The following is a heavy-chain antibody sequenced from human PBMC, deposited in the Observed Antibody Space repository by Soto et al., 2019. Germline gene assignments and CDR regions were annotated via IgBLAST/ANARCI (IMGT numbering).Heavy chain of an antibody. CDR3: ARDNVDTAMVTYYYYGMDV. D-gene: IGHD5-18*01. Sequence: ASVKVSCKASGYTFTSYGISWVRQAPGQGLEWMGWISAYNGNTNYAQKLQGRFTMTTDTSTSTAYMELRSLRSDDTAVYYCARDNVDTAMVTYYYYGMDVWGQGTTVTVSS. CDR2: ISAYNGNT. J-gene: IGHJ6*02. CDR1: GYTFTSYG. V-gene: IGHV1-18*04.